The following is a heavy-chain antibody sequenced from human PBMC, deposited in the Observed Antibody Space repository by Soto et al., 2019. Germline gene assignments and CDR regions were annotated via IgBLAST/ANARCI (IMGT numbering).Heavy chain of an antibody. CDR2: IIPIFGTA. V-gene: IGHV1-69*12. CDR1: GGTFSNYA. Sequence: QVQLVQSGAEVKKPGSSVKVSCKASGGTFSNYAISWVRQAPGQGLEWMGGIIPIFGTADYAQKFQGRVTTTADESTSTAYMELSSLRSEDTAVYYCARDGGVYDYSPFDYWGQGTLGTVSS. CDR3: ARDGGVYDYSPFDY. J-gene: IGHJ4*02. D-gene: IGHD4-4*01.